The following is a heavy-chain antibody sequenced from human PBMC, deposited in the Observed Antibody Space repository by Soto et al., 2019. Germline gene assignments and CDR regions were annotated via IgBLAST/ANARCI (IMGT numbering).Heavy chain of an antibody. V-gene: IGHV3-23*01. J-gene: IGHJ4*02. CDR3: AKGLSRDSSGYYYDPYFDY. CDR1: GFTFSSYA. Sequence: GGSLRLSCAASGFTFSSYAMSWVRQAPGKGLEWVSAISGSGGSTYYADSVKGRFTISRDNSKNTLYLQMNSLRAEDTAVYYCAKGLSRDSSGYYYDPYFDYWGQGTLVTVPS. D-gene: IGHD3-22*01. CDR2: ISGSGGST.